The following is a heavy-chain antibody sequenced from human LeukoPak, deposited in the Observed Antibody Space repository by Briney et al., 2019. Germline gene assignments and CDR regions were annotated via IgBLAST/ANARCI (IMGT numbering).Heavy chain of an antibody. J-gene: IGHJ3*02. CDR3: ARHMWGKSPDSAFDI. V-gene: IGHV4-34*01. D-gene: IGHD3-16*01. CDR2: INHSGST. Sequence: SETLSLTCAVYGGSFSGYYWSWIRQPPGKGLEWIGEINHSGSTNYNPSLKSRVTISVDTSKNQFSLKLSSVTAADTAVYYCARHMWGKSPDSAFDIWGQGTMVTVSS. CDR1: GGSFSGYY.